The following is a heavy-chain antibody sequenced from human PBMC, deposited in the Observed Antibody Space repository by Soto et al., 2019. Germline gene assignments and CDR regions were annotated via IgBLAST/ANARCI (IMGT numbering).Heavy chain of an antibody. D-gene: IGHD2-2*01. CDR3: ARGPRYCSSSICFAGVTWFDP. CDR2: ISSYNGNT. V-gene: IGHV1-18*04. J-gene: IGHJ5*02. CDR1: GYTFTTYG. Sequence: ASVKVSCKASGYTFTTYGISWVRQAPGQGLEWMGWISSYNGNTNYAQRVQDRVTMTTDTSTSTTYMELRSLRSDDTAVYYCARGPRYCSSSICFAGVTWFDPWGQGTLVT.